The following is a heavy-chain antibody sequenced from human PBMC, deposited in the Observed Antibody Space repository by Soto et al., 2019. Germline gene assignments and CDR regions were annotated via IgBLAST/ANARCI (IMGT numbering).Heavy chain of an antibody. J-gene: IGHJ4*02. D-gene: IGHD3-10*01. CDR3: ARGSKDSYPGSRIFDF. CDR2: ISVSGTST. V-gene: IGHV3-23*01. Sequence: GGSLRLSCAGSGFTFSAYGMSWVRQAPGKGLEWVSGISVSGTSTYYADSVKGRFTISRDNSKNTLYLQMSSLRADDSAVYFCARGSKDSYPGSRIFDFWGRGTLVTVSS. CDR1: GFTFSAYG.